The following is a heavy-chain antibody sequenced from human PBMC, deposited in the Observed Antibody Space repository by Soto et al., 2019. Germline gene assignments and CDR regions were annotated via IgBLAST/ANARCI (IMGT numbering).Heavy chain of an antibody. V-gene: IGHV3-74*01. CDR1: GFTFSDNW. Sequence: EVKVVESGGGLVQPGGSLRLSCAASGFTFSDNWMHWVRQPPGKGPVWVSRISGDASSTSYADSVKGRFTSRDSAKNTVYLQMDSLRVEDTAVYYCTRGGTRTTYWGLFDSWGQGTLVTVSS. CDR2: ISGDASST. D-gene: IGHD7-27*01. CDR3: TRGGTRTTYWGLFDS. J-gene: IGHJ4*02.